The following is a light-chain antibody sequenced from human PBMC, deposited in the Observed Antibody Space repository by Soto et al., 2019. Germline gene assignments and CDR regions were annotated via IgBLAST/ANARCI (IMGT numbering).Light chain of an antibody. Sequence: DLQMTQSPSSLSASVGDRVTITCRANQSIIAYFNWYQQKPGKAPELLIYGASSLRRGVPSRFSGSGSGTDFTLTISSLQPEDFATYYCQQSYTTPYTFGQGTRLEI. V-gene: IGKV1-39*01. CDR1: QSIIAY. CDR3: QQSYTTPYT. CDR2: GAS. J-gene: IGKJ2*01.